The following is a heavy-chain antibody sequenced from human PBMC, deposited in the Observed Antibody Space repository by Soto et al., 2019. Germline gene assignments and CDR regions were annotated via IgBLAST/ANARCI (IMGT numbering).Heavy chain of an antibody. Sequence: GGSLRLSCAASGFTFSTYAMTWVRQAPGKGLEWVSAISGSGGSTYYADSVKGRFTISRDNSKNTLYLQMNSLRAEDTAVYYCALAPVKIVVVPAARGHIDYWGQGTLVTVSS. V-gene: IGHV3-23*01. CDR2: ISGSGGST. CDR3: ALAPVKIVVVPAARGHIDY. D-gene: IGHD2-2*01. J-gene: IGHJ4*02. CDR1: GFTFSTYA.